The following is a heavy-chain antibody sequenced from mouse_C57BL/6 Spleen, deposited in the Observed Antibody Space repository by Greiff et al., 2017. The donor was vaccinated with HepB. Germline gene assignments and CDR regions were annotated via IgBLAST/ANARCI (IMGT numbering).Heavy chain of an antibody. J-gene: IGHJ1*03. Sequence: VQLQESGAELVKPGASVKLSCKASGYTFTSYWMHWVKQRPGQGLEWIGMIHPNSGSTNYNEKFKSKATLTVDKSSSTAYMQLSSLTSEDSAVYYGARIVAPPYWYFDVWGTGTTVTVSS. V-gene: IGHV1-64*01. CDR3: ARIVAPPYWYFDV. CDR1: GYTFTSYW. CDR2: IHPNSGST. D-gene: IGHD1-1*01.